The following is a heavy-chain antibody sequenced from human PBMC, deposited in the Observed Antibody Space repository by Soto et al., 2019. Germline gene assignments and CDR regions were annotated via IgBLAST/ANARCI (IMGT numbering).Heavy chain of an antibody. CDR3: TTVLTVFYYDSSGYPS. V-gene: IGHV3-15*07. Sequence: GGSLRLSCAASGFTFSNAWMNWVRQAPGKGLEWVGRIKSKTDGGTTDYAAPVKGRFTISRDDSKNTLYLQMNSLKTEDTAVYYCTTVLTVFYYDSSGYPSWGQGTLVTVSS. CDR1: GFTFSNAW. CDR2: IKSKTDGGTT. J-gene: IGHJ4*02. D-gene: IGHD3-22*01.